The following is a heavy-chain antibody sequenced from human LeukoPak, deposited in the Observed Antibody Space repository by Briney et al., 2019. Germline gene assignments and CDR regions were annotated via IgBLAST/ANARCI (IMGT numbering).Heavy chain of an antibody. CDR2: IWYDGSNK. Sequence: PGGSLRLSCAASGFTFSSYGMHWVRQAPGKGLEWVAVIWYDGSNKYYADSVKGRFTISRDNSKNTLCLQMNSLRAEDTAVYYCAKEKGWNPYFDYWGQGTLVTVSS. CDR1: GFTFSSYG. V-gene: IGHV3-33*06. D-gene: IGHD1-1*01. J-gene: IGHJ4*02. CDR3: AKEKGWNPYFDY.